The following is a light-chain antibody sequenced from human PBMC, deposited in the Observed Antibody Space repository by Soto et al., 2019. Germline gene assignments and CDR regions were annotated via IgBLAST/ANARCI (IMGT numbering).Light chain of an antibody. CDR3: QQYNNWPIT. J-gene: IGKJ5*01. CDR2: GAS. V-gene: IGKV4-1*01. CDR1: QSVLSSSNNKNY. Sequence: EIVMSQSPDSLSVSLGERGTINCKSSQSVLSSSNNKNYLAWYQQKPGQPPRLLIYGASTRTTGIPARFSGSGSGTDFTLTINSLQSDDFAVYYCQQYNNWPITFGQGTRLDIK.